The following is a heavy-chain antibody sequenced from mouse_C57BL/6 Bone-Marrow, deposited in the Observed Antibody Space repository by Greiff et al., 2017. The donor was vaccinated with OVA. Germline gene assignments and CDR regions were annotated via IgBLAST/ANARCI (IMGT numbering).Heavy chain of an antibody. V-gene: IGHV1-77*01. CDR2: IGPGSGST. D-gene: IGHD2-2*01. CDR1: GYTFTDYY. J-gene: IGHJ1*01. CDR3: ARAGWLQHEYRYIDV. Sequence: VQLQQSGAELVKPGASVKISCKASGYTFTDYYINWVKQRPGQGLAWIGKIGPGSGSTYYNEKFKGKATLTADKSSSTAYMQLSSLTSEDSAVYFCARAGWLQHEYRYIDVWGAGTTLTASS.